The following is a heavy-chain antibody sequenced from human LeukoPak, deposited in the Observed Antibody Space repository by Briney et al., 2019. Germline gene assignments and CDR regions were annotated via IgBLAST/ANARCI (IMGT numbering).Heavy chain of an antibody. CDR1: GFTFSNFG. CDR2: ISYDGSSK. J-gene: IGHJ4*02. Sequence: GGPLRLSCAASGFTFSNFGMHWVRQAPGKGLEWVAVISYDGSSKYYADSVKGRFTISRDNSKNTLYLQMNSLRAEDTAVYYCARDMAPAVKALDYWGQGTLVTVSS. D-gene: IGHD4-11*01. CDR3: ARDMAPAVKALDY. V-gene: IGHV3-30*03.